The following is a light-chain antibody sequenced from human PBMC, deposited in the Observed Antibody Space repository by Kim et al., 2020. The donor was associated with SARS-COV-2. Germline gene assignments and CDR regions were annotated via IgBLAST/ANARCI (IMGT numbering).Light chain of an antibody. CDR2: YDS. CDR1: NIGSKS. V-gene: IGLV3-21*04. Sequence: APGKTARITCGGNNIGSKSVNWYQQKPGQAPVLVIYYDSDRPSGIPERFSGSNSGNTATLTISRVEAGDEADYYCQVWDSSSDHSVFGTGTKVTVL. J-gene: IGLJ1*01. CDR3: QVWDSSSDHSV.